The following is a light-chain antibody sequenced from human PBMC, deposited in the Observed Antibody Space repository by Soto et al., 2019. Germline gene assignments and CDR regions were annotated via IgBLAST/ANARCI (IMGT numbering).Light chain of an antibody. V-gene: IGKV1-5*03. J-gene: IGKJ1*01. Sequence: DIQLTQSPSTLSASVGDRVTITCRASQNINNFLAWYQQKPGKAPKLLIYTTSTLEHGVPSRFSGRGSGTDFTRTISSLQPDDLATYFCQQYYSDWTFGQGTKVEI. CDR1: QNINNF. CDR2: TTS. CDR3: QQYYSDWT.